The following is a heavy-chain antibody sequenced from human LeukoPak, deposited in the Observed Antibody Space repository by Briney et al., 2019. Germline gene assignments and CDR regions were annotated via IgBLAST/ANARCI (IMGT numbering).Heavy chain of an antibody. CDR1: GYSFTSYW. CDR2: ICPGDSDI. CDR3: ARRTYDNNAFDI. V-gene: IGHV5-51*01. Sequence: LGESLQISCQGSGYSFTSYWIGWVRQLPGKGLEWMGIICPGDSDIRYSPSFQGQVTISADKSISTAYLQWSSLRASDTAMYYCARRTYDNNAFDIWGQGTMVTVSS. J-gene: IGHJ3*02. D-gene: IGHD3-9*01.